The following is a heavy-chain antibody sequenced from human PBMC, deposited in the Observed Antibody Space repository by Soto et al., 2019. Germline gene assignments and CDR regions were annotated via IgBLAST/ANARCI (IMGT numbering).Heavy chain of an antibody. CDR3: ARGGAVVVPGAVDRHNLFDP. CDR2: INAIIGKA. D-gene: IGHD2-2*01. CDR1: GYTFSKYA. Sequence: ASVKVSCKASGYTFSKYAMQWVRQALGQRPEWMGWINAIIGKAKYSQKFQDRVTITADKSTSTAYMELRSLRSEDTAVYYCARGGAVVVPGAVDRHNLFDPWGQGTPVTVSS. V-gene: IGHV1-3*01. J-gene: IGHJ5*02.